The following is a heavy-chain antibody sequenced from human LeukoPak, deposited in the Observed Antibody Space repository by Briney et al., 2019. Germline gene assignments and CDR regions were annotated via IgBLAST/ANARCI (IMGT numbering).Heavy chain of an antibody. CDR3: ARDPYSGDYGPYYYYYMDV. Sequence: GGSLRLSCAASGFTFSIYNMNWVRQAPGKALEWVSSITSSSTYTYYADSVKGRYTISRDNAKNSLYLQMNSLRAEDSVVYYCARDPYSGDYGPYYYYYMDVWGKGTTVTISS. J-gene: IGHJ6*03. CDR2: ITSSSTYT. D-gene: IGHD1-26*01. V-gene: IGHV3-21*01. CDR1: GFTFSIYN.